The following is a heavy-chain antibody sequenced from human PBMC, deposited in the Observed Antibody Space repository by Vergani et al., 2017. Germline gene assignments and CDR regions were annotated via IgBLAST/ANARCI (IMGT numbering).Heavy chain of an antibody. V-gene: IGHV4-39*01. D-gene: IGHD6-19*01. CDR2: IYYSGST. CDR3: ARHSTYSSGWYPDAFDI. CDR1: GGSISSGGYY. J-gene: IGHJ3*02. Sequence: QVQLQESGPGLVKPSQTLSLTCTVSGGSISSGGYYWGWIRQPPGKGLEWIGSIYYSGSTYYNPSLKSRVTISVDTSKNQFSLKLSSVTAADTAVYYCARHSTYSSGWYPDAFDIWGQGTMVTVSS.